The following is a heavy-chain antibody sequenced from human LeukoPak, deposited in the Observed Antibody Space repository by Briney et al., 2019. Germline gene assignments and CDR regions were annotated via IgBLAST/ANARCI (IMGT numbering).Heavy chain of an antibody. CDR3: ARERAAAANPIDY. V-gene: IGHV3-33*01. CDR1: GFTFSSYG. CDR2: IWYDGSNK. J-gene: IGHJ4*02. Sequence: PGRSLRLSCAASGFTFSSYGMHWVRQAPGKGLEWVAVIWYDGSNKYYADSVKGRFTISRDNSKNTLFLQMNSLRAEDTAVYYCARERAAAANPIDYWGQGTLVTVSS. D-gene: IGHD6-13*01.